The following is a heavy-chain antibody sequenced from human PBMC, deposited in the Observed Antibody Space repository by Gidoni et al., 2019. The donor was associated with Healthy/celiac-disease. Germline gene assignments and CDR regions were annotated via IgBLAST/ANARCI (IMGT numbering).Heavy chain of an antibody. CDR2: IWYDGSNK. V-gene: IGHV3-33*01. D-gene: IGHD3-10*01. Sequence: QVQLVESGGGVVQPGRSLSLSCAASGFTFSSYGMHWVRQAPGKGLEWVAVIWYDGSNKYYADSVKGRFTISRDNSKNTLYLQMNSLRAEDTAVYYCGGSGILGAITFDPWGQGTLVTVSS. CDR1: GFTFSSYG. CDR3: GGSGILGAITFDP. J-gene: IGHJ5*02.